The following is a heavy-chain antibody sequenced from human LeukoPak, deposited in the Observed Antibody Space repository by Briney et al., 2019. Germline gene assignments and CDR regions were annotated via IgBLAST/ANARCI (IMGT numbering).Heavy chain of an antibody. J-gene: IGHJ4*02. CDR1: GYTFTDNY. V-gene: IGHV1-2*02. CDR3: ARDLSGSYTEFDY. Sequence: EASVKVSCKASGYTFTDNYMHWVRQAPGQGVEWMGCINPNSGGTNYAQKFQGRVTMTRDTSISTAYMELSRLKSDDTAVYYCARDLSGSYTEFDYWGQGTLVTVSS. CDR2: INPNSGGT. D-gene: IGHD1-26*01.